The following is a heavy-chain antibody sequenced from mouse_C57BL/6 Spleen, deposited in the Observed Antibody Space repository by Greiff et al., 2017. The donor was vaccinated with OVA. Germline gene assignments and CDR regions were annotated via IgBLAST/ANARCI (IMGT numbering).Heavy chain of an antibody. Sequence: QVQLQQSGPELVKPGASVKISCKASGYAFSSSWMNWVKQRPGKGLEWIGRIYPGDGDTNYNGKFKGKATLTADKSSSTAYMQLSSLTYEDSAVYFCARDYGSPWFAYWGQGTLVTVSA. J-gene: IGHJ3*01. CDR3: ARDYGSPWFAY. CDR2: IYPGDGDT. D-gene: IGHD1-1*01. V-gene: IGHV1-82*01. CDR1: GYAFSSSW.